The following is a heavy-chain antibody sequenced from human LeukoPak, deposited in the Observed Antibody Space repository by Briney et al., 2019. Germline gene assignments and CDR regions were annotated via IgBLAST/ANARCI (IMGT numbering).Heavy chain of an antibody. V-gene: IGHV1-18*01. CDR1: GYTFTSYG. CDR2: VSAYNGNT. D-gene: IGHD2-2*01. Sequence: ASVKVSCKASGYTFTSYGISWVRQAPGQGPEWMGWVSAYNGNTNYAQKFQGRVTITTDESTSTAYMELSSLRSEDTAVYYCATAIVVVPAALVRSYYMDVWGKGTTVTVSS. CDR3: ATAIVVVPAALVRSYYMDV. J-gene: IGHJ6*03.